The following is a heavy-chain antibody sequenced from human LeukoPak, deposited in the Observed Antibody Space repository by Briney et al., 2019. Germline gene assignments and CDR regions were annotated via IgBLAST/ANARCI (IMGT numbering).Heavy chain of an antibody. J-gene: IGHJ4*02. D-gene: IGHD6-13*01. Sequence: GESLKISCKASGYSFTNYWIGWVRPMPGKGLEWMGMMYPGDSDTRYSPSSQGQVTISADKSLSTAYLQWSSLKASDTAMYYCVRHGVAATEFDYWGQGTLVTVSS. CDR1: GYSFTNYW. V-gene: IGHV5-51*01. CDR3: VRHGVAATEFDY. CDR2: MYPGDSDT.